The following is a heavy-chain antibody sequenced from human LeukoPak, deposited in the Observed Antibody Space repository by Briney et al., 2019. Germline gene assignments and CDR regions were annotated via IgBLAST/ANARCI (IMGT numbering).Heavy chain of an antibody. CDR3: ARDPRNVGLAP. Sequence: GGSLRLSCVASGFSLGGYWMYWVHQAPGKGLMYISRNNGDGSTTNYADVVRGRFTMSRDNVKNTLYLQMNSLRVEDTAVYYCARDPRNVGLAPWGQGTLVTVSS. J-gene: IGHJ5*02. D-gene: IGHD2-15*01. CDR2: NNGDGSTT. V-gene: IGHV3-74*01. CDR1: GFSLGGYW.